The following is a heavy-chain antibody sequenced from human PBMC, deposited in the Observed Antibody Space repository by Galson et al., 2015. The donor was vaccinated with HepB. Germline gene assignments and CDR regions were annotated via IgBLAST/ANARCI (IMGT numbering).Heavy chain of an antibody. CDR3: ARYYGDSGVLDY. CDR1: GFTFSSYG. D-gene: IGHD4-17*01. V-gene: IGHV3-33*01. J-gene: IGHJ4*02. Sequence: SLRLSCAASGFTFSSYGMHWVRQAPGKGLEWVAVIWYDGSKQYYADSVKGRFTISRDNSKNTLYLQMNSLRAEDTAVYYCARYYGDSGVLDYWGQGTLVTVPS. CDR2: IWYDGSKQ.